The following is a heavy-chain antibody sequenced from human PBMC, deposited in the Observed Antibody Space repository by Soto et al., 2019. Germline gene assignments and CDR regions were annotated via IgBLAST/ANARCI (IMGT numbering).Heavy chain of an antibody. CDR3: AREIGYSSTCPSY. Sequence: QVQLVESGGGVVQPGRSLRLSCAASGFSLSSYGMHWVRQAPGKGLEWVAVIGFDGNNDYYADSVKGRFTVSRDNSRNTLFLQMNSRRVEDTAVYYWAREIGYSSTCPSYWGQGTLVTVSS. D-gene: IGHD6-13*01. V-gene: IGHV3-33*01. J-gene: IGHJ4*02. CDR1: GFSLSSYG. CDR2: IGFDGNND.